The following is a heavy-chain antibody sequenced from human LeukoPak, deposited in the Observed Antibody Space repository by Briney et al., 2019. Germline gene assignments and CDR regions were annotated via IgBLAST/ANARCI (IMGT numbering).Heavy chain of an antibody. CDR3: ARARYYYDSSGYYSFPYDY. J-gene: IGHJ4*02. Sequence: MASETLSLTCAVYGGSFSGYYWSWIRQPPGKGLEWIGEINHSGSTNYNPSLKSRVTISVDTSKNQLSLKLSFVTAADTAVYYCARARYYYDSSGYYSFPYDYWGQGTLVTVSS. V-gene: IGHV4-34*01. CDR1: GGSFSGYY. CDR2: INHSGST. D-gene: IGHD3-22*01.